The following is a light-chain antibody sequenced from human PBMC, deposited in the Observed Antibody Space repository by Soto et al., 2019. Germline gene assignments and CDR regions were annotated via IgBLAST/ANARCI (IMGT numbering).Light chain of an antibody. CDR3: QQSGRP. V-gene: IGKV3-20*01. CDR2: GAD. J-gene: IGKJ1*01. CDR1: QSLTRDY. Sequence: DIELTQSPSTLSLSLGDRATISCRASQSLTRDYLAWYQQKPGQPPSLLIHGADSRATGIPDRFSGSGSGTDFTLTISRLEPEDSAVYYCQQSGRPFGQGTKVDIK.